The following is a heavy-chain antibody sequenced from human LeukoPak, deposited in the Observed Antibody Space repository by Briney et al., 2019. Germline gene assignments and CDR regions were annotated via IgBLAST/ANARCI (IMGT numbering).Heavy chain of an antibody. J-gene: IGHJ4*02. Sequence: PGGSLRLSCAASGFTFSTYTMSWVRQAPGKGLEWVAGISGSGGTTDYTDSVQGRFTISRDNSKSPLFLKMTSLKVEDTALYYCAKGGVVSAFGSWGQGTLVTVSS. V-gene: IGHV3-23*01. CDR1: GFTFSTYT. CDR2: ISGSGGTT. CDR3: AKGGVVSAFGS. D-gene: IGHD3-16*01.